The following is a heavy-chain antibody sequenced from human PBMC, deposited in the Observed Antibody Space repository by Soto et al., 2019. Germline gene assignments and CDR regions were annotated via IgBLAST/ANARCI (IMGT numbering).Heavy chain of an antibody. CDR2: IYYSGST. CDR1: GGSISSSSYY. CDR3: ATPLYSGYDYGY. Sequence: QLQLQESGPGLVKPSETLSLTCTVSGGSISSSSYYWGWIRQPPGKGLEWIGRIYYSGSTYYNPSLKSRVTISVDTSKNQFSLNLGSVTAADTAVYSCATPLYSGYDYGYWGQGTLVTVSA. J-gene: IGHJ4*02. V-gene: IGHV4-39*01. D-gene: IGHD5-12*01.